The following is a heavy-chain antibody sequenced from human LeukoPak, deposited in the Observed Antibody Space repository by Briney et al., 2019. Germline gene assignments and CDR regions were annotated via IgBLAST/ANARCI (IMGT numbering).Heavy chain of an antibody. CDR1: GFTFSSYA. D-gene: IGHD3-22*01. Sequence: SGGSLRLSCAASGFTFSSYAMSWVRQAPGKGLEWVSAISGSGGSTYYADPVKGRFTISRDNSKNTLYLQMNSLRAEDTAVYYCAKPLTMIVVGGDLDYWGQGTLVTVSS. CDR3: AKPLTMIVVGGDLDY. V-gene: IGHV3-23*01. CDR2: ISGSGGST. J-gene: IGHJ4*02.